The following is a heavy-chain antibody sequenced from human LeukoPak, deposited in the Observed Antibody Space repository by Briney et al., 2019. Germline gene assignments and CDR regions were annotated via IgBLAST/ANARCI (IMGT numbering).Heavy chain of an antibody. CDR3: AKGGVVMDYYYYYGMDV. V-gene: IGHV3-74*01. CDR2: INSDGSST. D-gene: IGHD3-3*01. CDR1: GFTFSSYW. Sequence: GGSLRLSCAASGFTFSSYWMHWVRQAPGKGLVWVSRINSDGSSTSYADSVKGRFTISRDNSKNTLYLQMNSLRAEDTAVYYCAKGGVVMDYYYYYGMDVWGQGTTVTVSS. J-gene: IGHJ6*02.